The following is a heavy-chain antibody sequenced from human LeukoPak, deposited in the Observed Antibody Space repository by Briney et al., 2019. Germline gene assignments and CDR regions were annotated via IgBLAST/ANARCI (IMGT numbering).Heavy chain of an antibody. D-gene: IGHD3-3*01. CDR2: INPNSGGT. V-gene: IGHV1-2*02. J-gene: IGHJ6*03. Sequence: ASVKVSCKASGYTFTGYYMHWVRQAPGQGLEWMGWINPNSGGTNYAQKFQGRVTMTRDTSISTAYMELSRLRSDDTAVYYCARSPGPRDTIFGVVIIHHYYYYMDVWGKGTTVTVSS. CDR1: GYTFTGYY. CDR3: ARSPGPRDTIFGVVIIHHYYYYMDV.